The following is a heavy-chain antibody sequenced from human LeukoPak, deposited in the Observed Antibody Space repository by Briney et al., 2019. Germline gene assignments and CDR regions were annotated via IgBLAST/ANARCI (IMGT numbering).Heavy chain of an antibody. CDR2: VSHDEKTI. V-gene: IGHV3-30*04. D-gene: IGHD3-10*01. CDR1: GFTFGDYA. CDR3: AREKQSGSTPFDY. Sequence: PGGSLRLSCTASGFTFGDYAMSWVRQAPGKGLEWISVVSHDEKTIFYADSLKGRFTVSRDNSKNTVYLQMNSLRDEDTAVYYCAREKQSGSTPFDYWGQGSLVTVSS. J-gene: IGHJ4*02.